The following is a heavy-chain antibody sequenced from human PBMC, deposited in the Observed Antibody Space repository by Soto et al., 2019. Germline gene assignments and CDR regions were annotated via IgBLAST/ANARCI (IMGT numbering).Heavy chain of an antibody. CDR2: IKQDGSEK. CDR3: ARDGTRTYSGYEALGY. D-gene: IGHD5-12*01. Sequence: GGSLRLSCAASGFTFSSYWMSWVRQAPGKGLEWVANIKQDGSEKYYVDSVKGRFTISRDNAKNSLYLQMNSLRAEDTAVYYCARDGTRTYSGYEALGYWGQGTLVTVSS. CDR1: GFTFSSYW. V-gene: IGHV3-7*01. J-gene: IGHJ4*02.